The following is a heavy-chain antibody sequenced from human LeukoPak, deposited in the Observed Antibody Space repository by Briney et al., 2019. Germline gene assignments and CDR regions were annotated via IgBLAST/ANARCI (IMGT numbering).Heavy chain of an antibody. D-gene: IGHD2-2*01. J-gene: IGHJ5*02. Sequence: KPSETLSLTCAVYGGSFSGYYWSWIRQPPGKWLEWIGEINHSGSTYYNPSLKSRVTISVDTSKNQFSLKLSSVTAADTAVYYCARHFKGSSTSNINWFDPWAREPWSPSPQ. CDR1: GGSFSGYY. CDR2: INHSGST. CDR3: ARHFKGSSTSNINWFDP. V-gene: IGHV4-34*01.